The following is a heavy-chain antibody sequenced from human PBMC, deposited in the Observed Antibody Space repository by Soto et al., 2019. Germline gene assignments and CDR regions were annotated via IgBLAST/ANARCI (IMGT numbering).Heavy chain of an antibody. Sequence: SETLSLTCAVSGYSIGSASYWGWIWQSPGKGLEWIGNIYHSGTTYYNPSLESRVTISVDTSNNHFSLKLNSVSAADTAVYYCARAFYGGYAAYYYGMDVWGQGTTVTVSS. J-gene: IGHJ6*02. V-gene: IGHV4-38-2*01. D-gene: IGHD4-17*01. CDR2: IYHSGTT. CDR3: ARAFYGGYAAYYYGMDV. CDR1: GYSIGSASY.